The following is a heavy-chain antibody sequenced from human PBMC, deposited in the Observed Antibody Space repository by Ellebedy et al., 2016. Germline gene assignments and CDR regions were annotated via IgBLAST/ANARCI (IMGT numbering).Heavy chain of an antibody. CDR2: IHNNGRT. Sequence: SETLSLTCAVSGDSVSSVTYYWTWIRQPPGKDLEWIAYIHNNGRTNYNPSLKSRLAISLDPTKNQLSLKLTSVTAADTAVYYCARLPDIVGWPFDFWGQGTLVTVSS. CDR1: GDSVSSVTYY. V-gene: IGHV4-61*01. J-gene: IGHJ4*02. D-gene: IGHD2-15*01. CDR3: ARLPDIVGWPFDF.